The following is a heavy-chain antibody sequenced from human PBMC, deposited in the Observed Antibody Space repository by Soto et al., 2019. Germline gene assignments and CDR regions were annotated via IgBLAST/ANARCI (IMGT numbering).Heavy chain of an antibody. CDR3: ARDPGFSSRGYGSGSDYENDY. Sequence: ASVKVSCKASGYTFTSYYMHWVRQAPGQGLEWMGIINPSGGSTSYAQKFQGRVTMTRDTSTSTVYMELSSLRSEDTAVYYCARDPGFSSRGYGSGSDYENDYWGQGTLVSVSS. D-gene: IGHD3-10*01. CDR1: GYTFTSYY. J-gene: IGHJ4*02. CDR2: INPSGGST. V-gene: IGHV1-46*03.